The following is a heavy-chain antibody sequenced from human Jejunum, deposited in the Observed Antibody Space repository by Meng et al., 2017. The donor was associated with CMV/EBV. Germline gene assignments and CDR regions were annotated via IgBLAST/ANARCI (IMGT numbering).Heavy chain of an antibody. Sequence: LFLSCAPSGFTFSSYGMHWFRRAPGKGLEWVAFIRYDGSNKYYEDSVKGRFTISRDNAKNTLYLQMNSLRAEDTAVYYCATVFDYWGQGTLVTVSS. D-gene: IGHD4-17*01. CDR1: GFTFSSYG. CDR3: ATVFDY. V-gene: IGHV3-30*02. J-gene: IGHJ4*02. CDR2: IRYDGSNK.